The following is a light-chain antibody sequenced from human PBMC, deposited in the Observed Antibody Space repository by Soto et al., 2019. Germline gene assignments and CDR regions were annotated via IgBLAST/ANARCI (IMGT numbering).Light chain of an antibody. CDR1: ESVDIY. J-gene: IGKJ4*01. V-gene: IGKV3-11*01. CDR2: HAS. Sequence: ETVLTQSPATLSLSPGETATLSCRASESVDIYLAWYQQKPGQAPRLLIYHASNRATGIPARFSGSGSGTDFTLTISSLVPEDSAVYYCQQRRNWPPLTFGGGTRVEI. CDR3: QQRRNWPPLT.